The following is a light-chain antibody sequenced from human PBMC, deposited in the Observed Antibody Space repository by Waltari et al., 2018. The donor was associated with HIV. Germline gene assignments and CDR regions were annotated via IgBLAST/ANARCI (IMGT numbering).Light chain of an antibody. CDR1: QGIANW. J-gene: IGKJ2*01. CDR2: GAS. Sequence: DIQLTQSPPAVSASVGAIVTLSCRACQGIANWLALYQQKPGKAPKRWIHGASSLQSGVLSKFTGGVPGIHSSLAINDLQPDDSGRYFGQQTGNLPLTFGPGT. V-gene: IGKV1-12*01. CDR3: QQTGNLPLT.